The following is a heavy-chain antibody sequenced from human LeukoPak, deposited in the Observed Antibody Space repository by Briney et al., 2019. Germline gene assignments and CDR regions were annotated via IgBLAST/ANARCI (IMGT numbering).Heavy chain of an antibody. CDR2: IYYSGST. V-gene: IGHV4-39*01. Sequence: SETLSLTCTVSGGSISSSSYYWGWIRQPPGKGLEWIGSIYYSGSTYYNPSLKSRVTISVDTSKNQFSLKLSSVTAADTAVYYCAAATHHWFDPWGQGTLVTVSS. J-gene: IGHJ5*02. D-gene: IGHD2-15*01. CDR3: AAATHHWFDP. CDR1: GGSISSSSYY.